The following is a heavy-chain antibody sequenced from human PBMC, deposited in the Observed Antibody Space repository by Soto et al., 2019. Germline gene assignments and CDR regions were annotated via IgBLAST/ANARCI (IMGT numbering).Heavy chain of an antibody. V-gene: IGHV4-4*02. CDR1: SCSIENFYW. CDR2: TSHDGVT. Sequence: SEPLSLTCSGSSCSIENFYWGSWVRQSPGQGLEWIGETSHDGVTNYNPSLEGRVTISIDKSKNQFYLDLNSVPAADTAMYYCARNGVFTRPGGIVGGLAPGGPGTLVTFSS. J-gene: IGHJ4*02. D-gene: IGHD3-22*01. CDR3: ARNGVFTRPGGIVGGLAP.